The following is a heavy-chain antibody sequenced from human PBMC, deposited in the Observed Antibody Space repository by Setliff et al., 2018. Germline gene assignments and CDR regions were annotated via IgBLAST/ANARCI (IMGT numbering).Heavy chain of an antibody. Sequence: PGGSLRLSCAASGFTFSSYSMNWVRQAPGKGLEWVSYISSSSSTIYYADSVKGRFTISRDNAKNSLYLQMNSLRAEDTAVYYCARDGGGPYYYDSSGYRAAFDIWGQGTMGTVSS. V-gene: IGHV3-48*01. J-gene: IGHJ3*02. CDR2: ISSSSSTI. CDR1: GFTFSSYS. CDR3: ARDGGGPYYYDSSGYRAAFDI. D-gene: IGHD3-22*01.